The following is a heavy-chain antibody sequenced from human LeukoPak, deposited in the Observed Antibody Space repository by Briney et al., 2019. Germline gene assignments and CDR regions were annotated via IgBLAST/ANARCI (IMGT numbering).Heavy chain of an antibody. CDR3: ARHPGGSSFDY. D-gene: IGHD1-26*01. CDR1: GGSISSGSYY. J-gene: IGHJ4*02. CDR2: IYTSGST. V-gene: IGHV4-61*02. Sequence: PSETLSLTCTVSGGSISSGSYYWSWIRQPAGKGLEWIGRIYTSGSTNYNPSLKSRVTISVDTSKNQFSLKLSSVTAADTAVYYCARHPGGSSFDYWGQGTLVTVSS.